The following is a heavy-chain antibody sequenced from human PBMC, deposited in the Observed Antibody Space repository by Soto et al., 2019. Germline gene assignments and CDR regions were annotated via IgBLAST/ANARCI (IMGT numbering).Heavy chain of an antibody. CDR3: GRKKGGGIYGEYVAD. D-gene: IGHD4-17*01. J-gene: IGHJ4*02. CDR1: ADTFTSYY. V-gene: IGHV1-46*01. Sequence: GXSVKVSCKAPADTFTSYYIHLVRQAPGHGLECMGIINPNGGSTRFAQTFQGRITMTTDTSKNEFSLKLTSVTAADTAVYYCGRKKGGGIYGEYVADWGQGTLVTVSS. CDR2: INPNGGST.